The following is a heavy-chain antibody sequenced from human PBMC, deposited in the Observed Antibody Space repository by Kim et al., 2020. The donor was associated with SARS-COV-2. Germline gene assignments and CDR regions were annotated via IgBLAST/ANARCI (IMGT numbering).Heavy chain of an antibody. D-gene: IGHD3-16*02. CDR2: IYYSWST. Sequence: SETLSLTCTVSGGSISSGGYYWSWIRQHPGKGLEWIGYIYYSWSTYYNPSLKSRVTISVDTSKNQFSLKLSSVTAADTAVYYCARTITFGGVIVPTNWFDPWGQGTLVTVSS. V-gene: IGHV4-31*03. CDR1: GGSISSGGYY. J-gene: IGHJ5*02. CDR3: ARTITFGGVIVPTNWFDP.